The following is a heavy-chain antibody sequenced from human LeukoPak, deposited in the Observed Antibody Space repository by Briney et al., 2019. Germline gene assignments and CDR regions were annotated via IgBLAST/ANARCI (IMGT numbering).Heavy chain of an antibody. J-gene: IGHJ4*02. V-gene: IGHV3-21*04. CDR1: GFTFSSYS. Sequence: GGSLRLSCAASGFTFSSYSMNWVRQAPGKGLEWVSCISSSGTYIYYADSVKGRFTISRDNARNALYLEMNSLRAEDTAVYYCAKEYDSSGYYFGYWGQGTLATVSS. CDR3: AKEYDSSGYYFGY. D-gene: IGHD3-22*01. CDR2: ISSSGTYI.